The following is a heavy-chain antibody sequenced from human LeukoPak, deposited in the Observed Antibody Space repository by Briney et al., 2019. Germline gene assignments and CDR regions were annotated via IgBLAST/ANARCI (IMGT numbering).Heavy chain of an antibody. J-gene: IGHJ1*01. CDR2: ISAYNGYT. V-gene: IGHV1-18*01. D-gene: IGHD4-23*01. CDR3: ARDKAVTTEVTQHFQH. Sequence: GASVKVSCKASGYTFTNYGISWVRQAPGQGLEWMGWISAYNGYTDYAQKLQFRVTMTTGTSTSTAYMELRSLRSDDTAVYYCARDKAVTTEVTQHFQHWGQGTLVTVSS. CDR1: GYTFTNYG.